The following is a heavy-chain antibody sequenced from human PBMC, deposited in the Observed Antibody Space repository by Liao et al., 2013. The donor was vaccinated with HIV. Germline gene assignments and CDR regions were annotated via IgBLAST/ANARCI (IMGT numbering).Heavy chain of an antibody. D-gene: IGHD5-12*01. J-gene: IGHJ4*02. CDR2: INHSGST. CDR1: GGSFSGYY. V-gene: IGHV4-34*01. CDR3: ARGLDSGYDCYFDY. Sequence: QVQLQQWGAGLLKPSETLSLTCAVYGGSFSGYYWSWIRQPPGKGLEWIGEINHSGSTNYNPSLKSRVTISVDRSKNQFSLKLSSVTAADTAVYYCARGLDSGYDCYFDYWGQGSLVSVSA.